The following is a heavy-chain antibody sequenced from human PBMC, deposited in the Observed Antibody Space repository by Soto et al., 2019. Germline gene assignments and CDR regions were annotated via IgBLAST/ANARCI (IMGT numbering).Heavy chain of an antibody. V-gene: IGHV3-21*06. J-gene: IGHJ6*02. CDR2: ISGGDSYI. D-gene: IGHD2-2*01. Sequence: PGGSLRLSCSASGFTFSDENMSWVRQVPGKGLEWVSGISGGDSYIFYADSVQGRFSISRDNPKNSLFLEMNSLRVEDTAVYYCARDSDCHSTSCFFPPHVWGQGTTVTVSS. CDR3: ARDSDCHSTSCFFPPHV. CDR1: GFTFSDEN.